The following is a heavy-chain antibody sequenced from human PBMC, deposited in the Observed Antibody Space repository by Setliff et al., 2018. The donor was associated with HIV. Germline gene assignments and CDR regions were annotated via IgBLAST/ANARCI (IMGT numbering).Heavy chain of an antibody. CDR2: ISANTIFT. D-gene: IGHD2-15*01. CDR3: AKDGSGGDFDS. CDR1: GFTFSAYT. V-gene: IGHV3-21*06. Sequence: PGGSLRLSCAGSGFTFSAYTMSWVRRAPGKGLEWVSSISANTIFTYYADSLKGRFTISRDNANNVLFLQMTSLTAGDSAIYYCAKDGSGGDFDSWGQGTLVTVS. J-gene: IGHJ4*02.